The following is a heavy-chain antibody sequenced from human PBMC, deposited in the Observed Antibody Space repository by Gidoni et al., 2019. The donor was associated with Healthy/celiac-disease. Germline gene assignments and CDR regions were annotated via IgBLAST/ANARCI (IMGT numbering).Heavy chain of an antibody. CDR1: GFTFSSYS. CDR3: ARDSQYCSSTSCPSGDY. J-gene: IGHJ4*02. Sequence: EVQLVESGGGLVQPGGSLRLSCAASGFTFSSYSMNWVRQAPGKGLEWVSYISSSSSTIYYADSVKGRFTISRDNAKNSLYLQMNSLRAEDTAVYYCARDSQYCSSTSCPSGDYWGQGTLVTVSS. CDR2: ISSSSSTI. D-gene: IGHD2-2*01. V-gene: IGHV3-48*01.